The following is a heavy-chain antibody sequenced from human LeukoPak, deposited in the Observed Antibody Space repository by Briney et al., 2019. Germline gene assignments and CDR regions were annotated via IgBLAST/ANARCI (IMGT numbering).Heavy chain of an antibody. CDR3: AKASWVSSTDAVR. V-gene: IGHV3-23*01. J-gene: IGHJ4*02. CDR1: GLNLSTFA. Sequence: GGSLRLACAASGLNLSTFAMSWVPQGPATGLEWVSSIRGNGETFYADSVKGRFTLYSDSSRITVYFQVNNLRVEDTAIYYCAKASWVSSTDAVRWGQGTLVTVSS. D-gene: IGHD3-16*01. CDR2: IRGNGET.